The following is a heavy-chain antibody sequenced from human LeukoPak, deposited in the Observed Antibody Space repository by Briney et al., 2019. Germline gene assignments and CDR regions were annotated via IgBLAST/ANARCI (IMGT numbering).Heavy chain of an antibody. CDR1: GSTFSGHL. J-gene: IGHJ4*02. D-gene: IGHD3-16*01. CDR2: TAYEGGER. V-gene: IGHV3-30*01. CDR3: AREGDRHLTFDY. Sequence: GRSLRLSCAASGSTFSGHLLHWVRQAPGKGLEWVAGTAYEGGERYYADSVSGRFTISRVNSDNPVYLQMNGLRLEDPAVYFCAREGDRHLTFDYWGRGTLVTVSS.